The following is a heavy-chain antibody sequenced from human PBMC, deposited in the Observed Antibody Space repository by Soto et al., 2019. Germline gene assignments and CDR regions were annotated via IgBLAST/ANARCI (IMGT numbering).Heavy chain of an antibody. Sequence: EVQLAESGGGMVQPGGSLRLSCVASGFTFSSYDMHWVRQAPGKGLEYVSSISSNGGTTYYGNSVKGRFTISRDNSKNTLYLQMGSLRAEDMAGYDCVRRGSGNYDYWGQGTLVTVSS. CDR3: VRRGSGNYDY. V-gene: IGHV3-64*01. CDR2: ISSNGGTT. D-gene: IGHD1-7*01. J-gene: IGHJ4*02. CDR1: GFTFSSYD.